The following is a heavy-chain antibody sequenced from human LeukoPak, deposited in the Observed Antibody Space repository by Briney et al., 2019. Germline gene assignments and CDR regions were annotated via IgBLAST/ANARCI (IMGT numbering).Heavy chain of an antibody. CDR2: INHSGST. CDR3: ATRLRWLLSSNY. CDR1: GGFFSGYY. D-gene: IGHD4-23*01. Sequence: AEPLSLTCALYGGFFSGYYWSWLRQPPGKGLEWIGEINHSGSTNYNPSLKSRVTISVDTSKNQFSLKLSCVTAADTAVYYCATRLRWLLSSNYWGQGTLVTVSS. J-gene: IGHJ4*02. V-gene: IGHV4-34*01.